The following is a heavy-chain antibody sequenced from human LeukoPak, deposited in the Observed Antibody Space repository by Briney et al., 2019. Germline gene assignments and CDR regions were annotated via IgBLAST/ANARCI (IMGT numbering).Heavy chain of an antibody. J-gene: IGHJ3*02. D-gene: IGHD4-17*01. Sequence: GASVKVSCKASGGTFSSYAISWVRQAPGQGLEWMGGIIPIFGTANYAQKFQGRVTITADESTSTAYMELSSLRSEDTAVYYCARGTDPYGDAFDIWGQGTMVAVPS. CDR1: GGTFSSYA. V-gene: IGHV1-69*13. CDR2: IIPIFGTA. CDR3: ARGTDPYGDAFDI.